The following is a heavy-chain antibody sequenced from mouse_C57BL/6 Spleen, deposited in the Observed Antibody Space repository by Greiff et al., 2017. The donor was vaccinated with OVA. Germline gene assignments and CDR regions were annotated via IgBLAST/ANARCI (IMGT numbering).Heavy chain of an antibody. CDR2: ISYDGSN. J-gene: IGHJ2*01. Sequence: EVQLQQSGPGLVKPSQSLSLTCSVTGYSITSGYYWNWIRQFPGNKLEWMGYISYDGSNNYNPSLKNRISITRDTSKNQFFLKLNSVTTEDTATYYCARDKDSFYYYGSSYGGFDYWGQGTTLTVSA. CDR3: ARDKDSFYYYGSSYGGFDY. CDR1: GYSITSGYY. V-gene: IGHV3-6*01. D-gene: IGHD1-1*01.